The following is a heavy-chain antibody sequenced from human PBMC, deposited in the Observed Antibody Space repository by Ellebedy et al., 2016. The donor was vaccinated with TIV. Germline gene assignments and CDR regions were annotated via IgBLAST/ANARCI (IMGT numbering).Heavy chain of an antibody. J-gene: IGHJ4*02. CDR1: GFTFSSYA. CDR2: ISHTGSRT. Sequence: GESLKISCAASGFTFSSYAMSWVRQAPGKGLEWVSTISHTGSRTYYADSVEGRFTISRDNSKKTLYLQMNRLRAEDTAIYYCAKGRGGGSDSSAPRYYFDYWGLGTLVTVSS. V-gene: IGHV3-23*01. D-gene: IGHD3-22*01. CDR3: AKGRGGGSDSSAPRYYFDY.